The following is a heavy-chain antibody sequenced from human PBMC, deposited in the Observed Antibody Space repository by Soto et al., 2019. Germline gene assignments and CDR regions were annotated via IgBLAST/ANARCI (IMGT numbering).Heavy chain of an antibody. Sequence: TSETLSLTCTVSGGSISSGDYYWSWIRQPPGKGLEWIGYIYYSGSTYYNPSLKSRVTISLDTSKNQFSLKLSSVAAADTAVYYCARASPVVTDVWGQGTTVTVSS. CDR3: ARASPVVTDV. CDR1: GGSISSGDYY. V-gene: IGHV4-30-4*01. D-gene: IGHD5-18*01. CDR2: IYYSGST. J-gene: IGHJ6*02.